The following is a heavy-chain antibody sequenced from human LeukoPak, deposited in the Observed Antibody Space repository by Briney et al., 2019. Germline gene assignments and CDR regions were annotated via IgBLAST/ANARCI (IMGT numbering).Heavy chain of an antibody. J-gene: IGHJ4*02. CDR2: IIPIFGTA. D-gene: IGHD1-26*01. CDR3: ARLGRGRAANLFDY. Sequence: SVKVSCKASGGTFSSYAISWVRQAPGQGLEWMGGIIPIFGTANYAQKFQGRVTITTDESTSTAYMELSSLRSEDTAVYYCARLGRGRAANLFDYWGQGTLVTVSS. CDR1: GGTFSSYA. V-gene: IGHV1-69*05.